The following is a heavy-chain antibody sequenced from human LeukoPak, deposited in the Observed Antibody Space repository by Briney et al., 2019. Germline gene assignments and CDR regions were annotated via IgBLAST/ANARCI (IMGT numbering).Heavy chain of an antibody. J-gene: IGHJ3*02. Sequence: PGGSLRLSCAASGFTFSSYGIHCVRQAPGKGLEWVAFIRYDGSNKYYADSVKGRFTISRDNSKNTLYLQMNSLRAEDTAVYYCAKDLSVGLLWFVFDIWGQGTMVTVSS. CDR2: IRYDGSNK. CDR3: AKDLSVGLLWFVFDI. CDR1: GFTFSSYG. V-gene: IGHV3-30*02. D-gene: IGHD3-10*01.